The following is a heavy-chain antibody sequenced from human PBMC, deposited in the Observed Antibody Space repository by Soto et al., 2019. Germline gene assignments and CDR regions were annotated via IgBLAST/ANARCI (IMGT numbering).Heavy chain of an antibody. Sequence: QVQLQESGPGLVKPSQTLSLTCTVSGGSISSGGYYWSWIRQHPEKGLEWIGHIYHSGNTYYNPSLKSRVTISVDTSKNQFSLKLSSVTAADTAVYYCARDASTSWHYLDYWGQGTLVTVPS. V-gene: IGHV4-31*03. CDR3: ARDASTSWHYLDY. CDR1: GGSISSGGYY. CDR2: IYHSGNT. D-gene: IGHD6-13*01. J-gene: IGHJ4*02.